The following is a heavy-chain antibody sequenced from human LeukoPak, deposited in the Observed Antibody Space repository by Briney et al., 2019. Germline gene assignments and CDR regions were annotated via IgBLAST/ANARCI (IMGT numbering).Heavy chain of an antibody. CDR1: VYTFTTHY. Sequence: ASVRVSSTASVYTFTTHYIHWVRLAPGQGLEWMGIINHRGGNTNYTQKFKGRVTMTRDTSTSTVYLELSSLRSEYTAVYYCERDFFNMISEYWGQGTLVTVSS. D-gene: IGHD3/OR15-3a*01. J-gene: IGHJ4*02. CDR3: ERDFFNMISEY. V-gene: IGHV1-46*01. CDR2: INHRGGNT.